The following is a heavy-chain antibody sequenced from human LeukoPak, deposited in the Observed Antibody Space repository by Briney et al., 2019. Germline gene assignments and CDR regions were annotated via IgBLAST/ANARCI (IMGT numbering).Heavy chain of an antibody. CDR3: ARGIWSDHLVAYFLDC. CDR1: GYTFSNYA. D-gene: IGHD5-12*01. CDR2: INAGNGDT. J-gene: IGHJ4*02. Sequence: GASVKVSCKASGYTFSNYAIHWVRQAPGQGLEWMGWINAGNGDTKYSQNLQGRVTITRDTSASIVYMELSSLRSEDTAVYYCARGIWSDHLVAYFLDCWGQGTLVTVSS. V-gene: IGHV1-3*01.